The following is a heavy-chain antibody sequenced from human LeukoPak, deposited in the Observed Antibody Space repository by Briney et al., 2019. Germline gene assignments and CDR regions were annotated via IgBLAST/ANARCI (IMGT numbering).Heavy chain of an antibody. V-gene: IGHV1-2*02. CDR1: GYTSTSYD. J-gene: IGHJ3*02. CDR2: INPNSGGT. CDR3: ARIRSYAHAFDI. D-gene: IGHD1-26*01. Sequence: GASVKVSCKASGYTSTSYDINWVRQATGQGLEWMGWINPNSGGTNYAQKFQGRVTMTRDTSISTAYMELSRLRSDDTAVYYCARIRSYAHAFDIWGQGTMVTVSS.